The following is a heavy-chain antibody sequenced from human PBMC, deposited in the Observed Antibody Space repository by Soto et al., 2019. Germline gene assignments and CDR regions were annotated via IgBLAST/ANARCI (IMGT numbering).Heavy chain of an antibody. CDR3: ARGSEAWFDP. CDR1: GDSISSYF. CDR2: VYSTEIT. J-gene: IGHJ5*02. V-gene: IGHV4-59*01. Sequence: SETLSLTCTVSGDSISSYFWSWIRQPPGKGLEWIGYVYSTEITNYNPSLKSRVAMSIDTSKNQFSLKVRSVTAADTAVYYCARGSEAWFDPWGQGTLVTVSS.